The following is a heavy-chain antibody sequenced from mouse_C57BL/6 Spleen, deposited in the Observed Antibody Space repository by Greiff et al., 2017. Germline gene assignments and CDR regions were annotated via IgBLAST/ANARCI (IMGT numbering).Heavy chain of an antibody. Sequence: VKLQQSGAELVKPGASVKLSCKASGYTFTSYWMHWVKQRPGQGLEWIGMIHPNSGSTNYNEKFKSKATLTVDKSSSTAYMQLSSLTTEDSAVXFCARDREMDYWGQGTSVTVSS. V-gene: IGHV1-64*01. CDR1: GYTFTSYW. CDR3: ARDREMDY. CDR2: IHPNSGST. J-gene: IGHJ4*01.